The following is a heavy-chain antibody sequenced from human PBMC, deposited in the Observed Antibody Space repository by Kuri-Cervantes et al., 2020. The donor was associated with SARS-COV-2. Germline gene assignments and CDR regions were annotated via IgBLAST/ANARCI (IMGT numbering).Heavy chain of an antibody. CDR1: GGSFSVYY. J-gene: IGHJ6*02. D-gene: IGHD3-10*01. CDR2: INHSGSP. Sequence: LSLSCAVYGGSFSVYYGGWIRQPPGKGLEWIGEINHSGSPNYNPTLKSRSTISVDTSKNQFSLKLSSVTAADTAVYYCARAPYLDFGEGSYYARGYYYYGMDVWGQGTTVTVSS. V-gene: IGHV4-34*01. CDR3: ARAPYLDFGEGSYYARGYYYYGMDV.